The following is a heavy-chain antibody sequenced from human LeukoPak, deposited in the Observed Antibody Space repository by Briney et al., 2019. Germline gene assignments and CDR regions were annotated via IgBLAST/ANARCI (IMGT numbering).Heavy chain of an antibody. CDR2: INPSGGST. CDR1: GYTFTGYY. J-gene: IGHJ4*02. D-gene: IGHD2-15*01. V-gene: IGHV1-46*01. Sequence: GASVKVSCKASGYTFTGYYMHWVRQAPGQGLEWMGIINPSGGSTSYAQKFQGRVTMTRDMSTSTVYMELSSLRSEDTAVYYCAREGGGYCSGGSCYSSSGLDYWGQGTLVTVSS. CDR3: AREGGGYCSGGSCYSSSGLDY.